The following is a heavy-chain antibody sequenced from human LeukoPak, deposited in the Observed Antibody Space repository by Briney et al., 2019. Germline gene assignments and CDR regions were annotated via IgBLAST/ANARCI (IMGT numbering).Heavy chain of an antibody. V-gene: IGHV1-18*01. J-gene: IGHJ4*02. D-gene: IGHD6-19*01. Sequence: ASVKVSCKASGYTFTSYGISWLRQAPGQGLEWMGWITAYNGNTYYAQMLQGRVTMTKDTSTSTAFMELRSLRSDDTAVYYCARDRVIAVAGTGSLDYWGQGTLVTVSS. CDR2: ITAYNGNT. CDR3: ARDRVIAVAGTGSLDY. CDR1: GYTFTSYG.